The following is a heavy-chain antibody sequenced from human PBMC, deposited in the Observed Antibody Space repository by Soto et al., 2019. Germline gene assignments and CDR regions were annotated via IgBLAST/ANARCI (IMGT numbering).Heavy chain of an antibody. J-gene: IGHJ4*02. Sequence: GGSLRLSCAASGFTFSSYAMSWVRQAPGKGLEWVSAISGSGGSTYYADSVKGRFTISRDNSKNTLYLQMNSRRAEDTAVYYCAKGRIAARREHDYWGQGTLVTVSS. D-gene: IGHD6-6*01. CDR2: ISGSGGST. V-gene: IGHV3-23*01. CDR1: GFTFSSYA. CDR3: AKGRIAARREHDY.